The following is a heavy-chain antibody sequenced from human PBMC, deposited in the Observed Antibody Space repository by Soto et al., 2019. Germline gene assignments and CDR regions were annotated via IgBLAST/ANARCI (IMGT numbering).Heavy chain of an antibody. CDR2: IYPGDSDT. J-gene: IGHJ4*02. Sequence: GESLKISCKGSGYSFTSYWIGWVRQMPGKGLEWMGIIYPGDSDTRYSPSFQGQVTLSADKSISTAYLQWNNRKASDTAMYYCARLARDIVVVVAATRPWYFDYWGQGTLVTVSS. CDR1: GYSFTSYW. CDR3: ARLARDIVVVVAATRPWYFDY. D-gene: IGHD2-15*01. V-gene: IGHV5-51*01.